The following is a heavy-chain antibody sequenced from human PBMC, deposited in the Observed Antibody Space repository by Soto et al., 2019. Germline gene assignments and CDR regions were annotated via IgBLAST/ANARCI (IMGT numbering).Heavy chain of an antibody. Sequence: QVQLVQSGAEVQKPGASVKVSCKASGYTFTTYDINWVRQATGQGLEWMGWMNPNSGDTGYAEKYQGRVTMTRNPAINTAYMELSSLTSEDTAVYYCAKGLRLGDVYWYFDLWGRGTLVTVSS. CDR2: MNPNSGDT. V-gene: IGHV1-8*01. J-gene: IGHJ2*01. D-gene: IGHD3-16*01. CDR1: GYTFTTYD. CDR3: AKGLRLGDVYWYFDL.